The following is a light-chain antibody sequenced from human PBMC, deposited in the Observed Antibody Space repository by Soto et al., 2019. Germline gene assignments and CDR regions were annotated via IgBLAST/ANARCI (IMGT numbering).Light chain of an antibody. V-gene: IGLV2-14*03. Sequence: QSALTQPASVSGSPGQSITISCTGTSSDVGGYNYVSWYQQHPGKAPKLMIYDVSNQPSGVSNRFSGSKSGNTASLTISGLQAEDEADYYCNSYTTSSTWVFGGGTKLTVL. J-gene: IGLJ3*02. CDR2: DVS. CDR1: SSDVGGYNY. CDR3: NSYTTSSTWV.